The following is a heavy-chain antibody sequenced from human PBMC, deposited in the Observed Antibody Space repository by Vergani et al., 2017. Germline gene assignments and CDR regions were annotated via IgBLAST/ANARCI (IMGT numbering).Heavy chain of an antibody. D-gene: IGHD1-20*01. CDR1: GGSISTYY. CDR2: IYYSGST. CDR3: ARALVYNWNDAHQDI. V-gene: IGHV4-59*01. Sequence: QVQLQESGPGLVKHSETLSLTCTVSGGSISTYYWSWIRQPPGKGLEWIGYIYYSGSTNYNPSLKSRVTISVDTSKNQFSLNLSSVTAADTAVYYCARALVYNWNDAHQDIWGQGTMVTVSS. J-gene: IGHJ3*02.